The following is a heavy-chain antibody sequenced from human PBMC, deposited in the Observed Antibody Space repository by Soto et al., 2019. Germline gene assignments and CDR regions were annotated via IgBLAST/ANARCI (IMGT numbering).Heavy chain of an antibody. CDR2: TSYDGSDK. CDR1: GFTFRSYV. V-gene: IGHV3-30*19. J-gene: IGHJ1*01. D-gene: IGHD3-16*01. Sequence: QVQLVESGGGVVQPGTSLRVSCVGSGFTFRSYVIHWVRQAPGKGLEWVALTSYDGSDKYYGDSVRGPFTISRDNSRNTVDLQMNILRLEDTALYYCARWGTTGGLDVWGQGTLVSVSS. CDR3: ARWGTTGGLDV.